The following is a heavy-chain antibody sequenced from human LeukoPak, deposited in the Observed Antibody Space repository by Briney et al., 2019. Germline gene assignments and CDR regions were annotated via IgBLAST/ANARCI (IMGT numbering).Heavy chain of an antibody. Sequence: SETLSLTCAVYGGSFSGYYWSWIRQPPGKGLEWIGEINHSGSTNYNPSLKSRVTISVDTSKNQFSLKLSSVTAAYTAVYYCARELRRPFDIWGQGTMVTVSS. J-gene: IGHJ3*02. CDR1: GGSFSGYY. CDR2: INHSGST. V-gene: IGHV4-34*01. D-gene: IGHD3-16*01. CDR3: ARELRRPFDI.